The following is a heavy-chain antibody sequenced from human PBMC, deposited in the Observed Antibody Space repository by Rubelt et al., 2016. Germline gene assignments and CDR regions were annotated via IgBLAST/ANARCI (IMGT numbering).Heavy chain of an antibody. J-gene: IGHJ6*02. D-gene: IGHD5-12*01. CDR3: ARVQELLRTQYHYYVMDV. Sequence: VRQAPGKGLEWVAVIWSDGSNKYYVDSVKGRFTISRDNAKNSLYLQMNGLRAEDTAVYYCARVQELLRTQYHYYVMDVWGQGTTVTVSS. CDR2: IWSDGSNK. V-gene: IGHV3-33*03.